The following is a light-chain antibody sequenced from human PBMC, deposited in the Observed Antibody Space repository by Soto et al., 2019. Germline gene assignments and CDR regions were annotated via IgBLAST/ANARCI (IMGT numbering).Light chain of an antibody. Sequence: QSVLTQPASVSGSPGQSITISCTGTTSDFGFYNYVSWYQHHPGTAPKLLIYEVTNRHSGVSNRFSGSKSGNTASLTISGLQAEDEADYYCSSYTSSTDYVFGTGTKVTVL. V-gene: IGLV2-14*01. CDR2: EVT. CDR1: TSDFGFYNY. CDR3: SSYTSSTDYV. J-gene: IGLJ1*01.